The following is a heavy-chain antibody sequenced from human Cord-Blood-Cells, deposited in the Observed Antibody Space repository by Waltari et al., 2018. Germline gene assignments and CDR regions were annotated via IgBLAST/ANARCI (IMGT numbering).Heavy chain of an antibody. Sequence: QVQLQQWGAGLLKPSETMSLTCAVYGRSFSGYYWTWIRPPQGKGMEWSGEINHSGSTNYNPSLKSRVTISVDTSKNQFSLKLSSVTAADTAVYYCASTSSSSSFGTDIYYYYMDVWGKGTTVTVSS. D-gene: IGHD6-6*01. CDR1: GRSFSGYY. J-gene: IGHJ6*03. V-gene: IGHV4-34*01. CDR2: INHSGST. CDR3: ASTSSSSSFGTDIYYYYMDV.